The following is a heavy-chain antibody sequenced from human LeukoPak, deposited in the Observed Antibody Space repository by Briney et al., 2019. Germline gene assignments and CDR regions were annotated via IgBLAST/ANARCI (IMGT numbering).Heavy chain of an antibody. D-gene: IGHD4-23*01. CDR2: IYYSGST. Sequence: SETLSLTCTVSGGSISSYYWSWIRQPPGKGLEWIGYIYYSGSTNYNPSLKSRVTISVDTSKNQFSLKLSSVTAADTAVYYCARGRGVVTLGAFDIWGQGTMVTVSS. CDR1: GGSISSYY. CDR3: ARGRGVVTLGAFDI. V-gene: IGHV4-59*01. J-gene: IGHJ3*02.